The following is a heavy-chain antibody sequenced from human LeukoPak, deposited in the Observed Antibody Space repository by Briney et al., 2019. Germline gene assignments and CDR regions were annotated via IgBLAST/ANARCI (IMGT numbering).Heavy chain of an antibody. J-gene: IGHJ6*02. Sequence: GGSLRLSCAASGFTFSNYALSWVRQAPGKGLEWVSSIGSSVNTTHYADSVKGRFTISRDNSKNTLYLQMNSLSAEDTARYYGARDEAFDWFYYYYGMDVWGLGTTVIVSS. CDR3: ARDEAFDWFYYYYGMDV. CDR2: IGSSVNTT. CDR1: GFTFSNYA. D-gene: IGHD3-9*01. V-gene: IGHV3-23*01.